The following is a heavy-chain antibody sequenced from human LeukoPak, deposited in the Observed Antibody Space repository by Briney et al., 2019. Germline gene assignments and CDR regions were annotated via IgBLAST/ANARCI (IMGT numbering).Heavy chain of an antibody. V-gene: IGHV1-8*01. D-gene: IGHD3-9*01. Sequence: GASVTVSCTASGYTFTDYDINWVRQATGQGLEWMGWMNPNSGNTGYTQKFQGRVTMTRNTSISTAYMELSSLRSEDTAVYYCARAELRYFDWPPGDYWGQGTLVTVSS. J-gene: IGHJ4*02. CDR3: ARAELRYFDWPPGDY. CDR1: GYTFTDYD. CDR2: MNPNSGNT.